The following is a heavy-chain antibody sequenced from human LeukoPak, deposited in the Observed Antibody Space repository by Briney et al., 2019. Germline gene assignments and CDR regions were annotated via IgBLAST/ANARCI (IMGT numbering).Heavy chain of an antibody. Sequence: PGGSLRLSCSASGFTFSSYSINWVRQAPGKGLEWVSYISSSSSTIYYADSVKGRLTISRDNAKNSLYLQMNSLRAEDTAVYFCVRVGLDYGDYVDYWGQGSLVTVSS. CDR1: GFTFSSYS. J-gene: IGHJ4*02. V-gene: IGHV3-48*01. CDR2: ISSSSSTI. D-gene: IGHD4-17*01. CDR3: VRVGLDYGDYVDY.